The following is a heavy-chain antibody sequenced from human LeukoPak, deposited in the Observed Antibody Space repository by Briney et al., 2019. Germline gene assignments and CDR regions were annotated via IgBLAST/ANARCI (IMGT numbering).Heavy chain of an antibody. Sequence: GASVKVSCKASGGTFSSYAIGWVRQAPGQGLEWMGGIIPIFGTANYAQKFQGRVTITTDESTSTAYMELSSLRSEDTAVYYCARETDCSSTSCYTNAFDIWGQGTMVTVSS. CDR3: ARETDCSSTSCYTNAFDI. CDR1: GGTFSSYA. J-gene: IGHJ3*02. D-gene: IGHD2-2*02. V-gene: IGHV1-69*05. CDR2: IIPIFGTA.